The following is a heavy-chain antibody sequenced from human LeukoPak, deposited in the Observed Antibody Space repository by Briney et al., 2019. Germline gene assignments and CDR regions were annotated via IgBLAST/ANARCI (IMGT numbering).Heavy chain of an antibody. Sequence: GGSLRLSCAASGFTFSSYAMHWVRQAPGKGLEWVAVISYDGSNKYYADSVKDRFTISRDNSKNTLYLQMNSLRAEDTAVYYCARDRGPYSGSTEGAFDIWGQGTMVTVSS. V-gene: IGHV3-30-3*01. CDR2: ISYDGSNK. D-gene: IGHD1-26*01. CDR3: ARDRGPYSGSTEGAFDI. J-gene: IGHJ3*02. CDR1: GFTFSSYA.